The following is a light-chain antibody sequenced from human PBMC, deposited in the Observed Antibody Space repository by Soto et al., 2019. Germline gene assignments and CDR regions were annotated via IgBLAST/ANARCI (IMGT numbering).Light chain of an antibody. CDR2: DVG. J-gene: IGLJ1*01. V-gene: IGLV2-14*03. CDR3: SSYTSSSTLYV. CDR1: SSNIGGYNY. Sequence: QSVLTQPASVSGSPGQPITISCTGTSSNIGGYNYVSWYQQHPGKAPKLMIYDVGSRPSGVSNRFSGSKSANTASLTISGLQAEDEADYYCSSYTSSSTLYVFGTGTKVTVL.